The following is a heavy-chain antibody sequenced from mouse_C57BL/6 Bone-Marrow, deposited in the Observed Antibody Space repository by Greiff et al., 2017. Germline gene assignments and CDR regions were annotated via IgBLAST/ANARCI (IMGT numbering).Heavy chain of an antibody. Sequence: VQLQQSGPELVKPGASVKLSCKASGYTFTSYDINWVKQRPGQGLEWIGWIYPRDGSTKYNEKFKGKATLTVDTSSSTGYMELHSLTSENSAVYFCAKTGEAYWGQGTLVTVSA. D-gene: IGHD4-1*01. J-gene: IGHJ3*01. CDR3: AKTGEAY. V-gene: IGHV1-85*01. CDR2: IYPRDGST. CDR1: GYTFTSYD.